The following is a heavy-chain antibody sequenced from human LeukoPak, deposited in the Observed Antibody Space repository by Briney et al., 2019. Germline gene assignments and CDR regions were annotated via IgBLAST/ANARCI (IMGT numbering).Heavy chain of an antibody. CDR3: ARDEGRRRVKWVRQDYHFDY. D-gene: IGHD1-26*01. V-gene: IGHV1-69*04. CDR2: IIPILGIA. J-gene: IGHJ4*02. Sequence: SVKVSCKASGGTFSSYAISWVRQAPGQVLEWMGRIIPILGIANYAQKFQGRVTITADKSTSTAYMELSSLRSEDTAVYYCARDEGRRRVKWVRQDYHFDYWGQGTLVTVSS. CDR1: GGTFSSYA.